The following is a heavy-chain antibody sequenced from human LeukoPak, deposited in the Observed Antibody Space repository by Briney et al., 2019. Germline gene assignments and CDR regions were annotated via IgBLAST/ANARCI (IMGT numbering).Heavy chain of an antibody. CDR3: ASGGSYSNSRHWFDP. Sequence: PGESLKISCKGSGYSFITYWIAWVRPMPGKGLEWMGIIYPGDSDTRYSPSFQGQVTISADKSISTVYLQWSSLKASDTAMYYCASGGSYSNSRHWFDPWGQGTLVTVSS. J-gene: IGHJ5*02. D-gene: IGHD3-16*01. V-gene: IGHV5-51*01. CDR2: IYPGDSDT. CDR1: GYSFITYW.